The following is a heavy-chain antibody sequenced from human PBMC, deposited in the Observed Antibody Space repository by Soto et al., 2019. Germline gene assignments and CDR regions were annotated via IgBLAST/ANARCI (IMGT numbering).Heavy chain of an antibody. J-gene: IGHJ4*02. V-gene: IGHV4-30-2*01. CDR1: GGSISSGGYS. D-gene: IGHD1-26*01. Sequence: QLQLQESGSGLVKPSQTLSLTCAVSGGSISSGGYSWSWIRQPPGKGLEWIGYIYHSGSTYYNPSLKIPFPTAVDRSQNQFSLNVSSVTAADTAVYYSAAGGGLPRYYWGQGTLVTVSS. CDR3: AAGGGLPRYY. CDR2: IYHSGST.